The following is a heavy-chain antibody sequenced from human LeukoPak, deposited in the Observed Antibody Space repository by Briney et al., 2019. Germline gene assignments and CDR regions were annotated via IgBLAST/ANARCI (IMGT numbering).Heavy chain of an antibody. J-gene: IGHJ4*02. D-gene: IGHD5-18*01. CDR1: GFTFSSYG. Sequence: GGSLRLSCAASGFTFSSYGMHWVRQAPGKGLEWVAVISYDGSNKYYADSVKGRFTISRDNSKNTLYLQMNSLRAEDTAVYYCARGIPLDYWGQGTLVTVSS. CDR3: ARGIPLDY. CDR2: ISYDGSNK. V-gene: IGHV3-30*19.